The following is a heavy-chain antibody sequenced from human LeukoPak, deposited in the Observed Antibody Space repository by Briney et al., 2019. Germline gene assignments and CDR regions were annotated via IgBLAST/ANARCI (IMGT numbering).Heavy chain of an antibody. CDR3: ARDKDYYDSSGLDY. J-gene: IGHJ4*02. CDR1: GFTFSSYW. V-gene: IGHV3-7*01. CDR2: IKQDGSEK. Sequence: GSLRLSCAASGFTFSSYWMSWVRQAPGKGLEWVANIKQDGSEKYYVDSVKGRFTISRDNAKNSLYLQMNSLRAGDTAVYYCARDKDYYDSSGLDYWGQGTLVTVSS. D-gene: IGHD3-22*01.